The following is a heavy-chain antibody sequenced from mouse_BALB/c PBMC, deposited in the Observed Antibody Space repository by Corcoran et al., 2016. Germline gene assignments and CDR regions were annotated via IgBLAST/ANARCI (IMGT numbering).Heavy chain of an antibody. J-gene: IGHJ2*01. CDR2: INTYTGEP. Sequence: QIQLVQSGPELKKPGETVKISYKASGYTFTNYGMNWVKQAPGKGLKWMGWINTYTGEPTYADDFKGRFAFSLETSASTAYLQINNLKNEDTATYFCALYGSSYGYWGQGTTLTVSS. D-gene: IGHD1-1*01. CDR1: GYTFTNYG. CDR3: ALYGSSYGY. V-gene: IGHV9-3-1*01.